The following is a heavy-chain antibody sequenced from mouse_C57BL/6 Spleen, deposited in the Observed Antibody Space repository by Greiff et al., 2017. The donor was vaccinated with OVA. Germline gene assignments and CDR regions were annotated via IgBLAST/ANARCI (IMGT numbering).Heavy chain of an antibody. CDR2: INYDGSST. CDR3: ARDPGRRYAMDY. CDR1: GFTFSDYY. V-gene: IGHV5-16*01. Sequence: EVQLVESEGGLVQPGSSMKLSCTASGFTFSDYYMAWVRQVPEKGLEWVANINYDGSSTYYLDSLKSRFIISRDNAKNILYLQMSSLKSEDTATYYCARDPGRRYAMDYWGQGTSVTVSS. J-gene: IGHJ4*01.